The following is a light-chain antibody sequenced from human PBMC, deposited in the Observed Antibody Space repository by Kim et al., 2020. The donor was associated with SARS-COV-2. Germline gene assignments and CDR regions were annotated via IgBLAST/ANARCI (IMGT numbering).Light chain of an antibody. CDR1: SSDSGAGDE. Sequence: GVTVACTGSSSDSGAGDEVHWCQQLPGTGPKRRVYGNINRPSGVPDRFSGSKADTSAALAITGRQAEDEADYYCQSYDSGLSGWVFGGGTQLTV. J-gene: IGLJ3*02. CDR3: QSYDSGLSGWV. CDR2: GNI. V-gene: IGLV1-40*01.